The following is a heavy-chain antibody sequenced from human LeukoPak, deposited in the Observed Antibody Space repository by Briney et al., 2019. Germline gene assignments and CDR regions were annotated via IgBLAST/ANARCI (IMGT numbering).Heavy chain of an antibody. V-gene: IGHV1-69*13. Sequence: SVKVSCKASGGTFMRHSISWVRQAPGQGLEWMGGIIPIFGTANYAQKFQGRVTITADESTSTAYMELSSLRSEDTAVYYCARGGDIVGNVGAPNFHTDFDPWGQGTLVTVSS. CDR3: ARGGDIVGNVGAPNFHTDFDP. CDR2: IIPIFGTA. D-gene: IGHD2-15*01. CDR1: GGTFMRHS. J-gene: IGHJ5*02.